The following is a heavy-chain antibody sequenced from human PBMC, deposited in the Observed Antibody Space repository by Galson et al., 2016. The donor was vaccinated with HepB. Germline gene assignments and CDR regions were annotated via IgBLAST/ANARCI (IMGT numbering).Heavy chain of an antibody. CDR1: GFTFSAYG. CDR3: ARGWSNLVPGAIPPMIFDY. Sequence: SLRLSCAASGFTFSAYGMHWVRQGPGKGLEWVADIWDDASNEYYADSVTGRFTISRDNSKNPQYLQLNSLSAEDTAVYYCARGWSNLVPGAIPPMIFDYWGQGTPVTVSS. V-gene: IGHV3-33*01. D-gene: IGHD2-2*02. CDR2: IWDDASNE. J-gene: IGHJ4*02.